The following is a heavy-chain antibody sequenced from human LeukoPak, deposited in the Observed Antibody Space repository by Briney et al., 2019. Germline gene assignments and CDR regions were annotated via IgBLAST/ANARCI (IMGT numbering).Heavy chain of an antibody. D-gene: IGHD5-18*01. CDR2: ISAYNGNT. J-gene: IGHJ6*03. CDR1: GYTFTSYG. Sequence: GASVKVSCKASGYTFTSYGISWVRQAPGQGLEWMGWISAYNGNTNYAQKLQGRVTMTTGTSTSTAYMELRSLRSDDTAVYYCARSYGYNYYYYYYMDVWGKGTTVTVSS. V-gene: IGHV1-18*01. CDR3: ARSYGYNYYYYYYMDV.